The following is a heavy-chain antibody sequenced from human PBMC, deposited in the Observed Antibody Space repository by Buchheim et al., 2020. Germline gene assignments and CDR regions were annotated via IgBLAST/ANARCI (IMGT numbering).Heavy chain of an antibody. Sequence: QVQLVQSGAEVKKPGASVKVSCKASGYTFTSYYMHWVRQAPGQGLEWMGIINPSGGSTSYAQKFQGRVTMTRDTSTSTVYLEMTRLRSEGTAVYYCAGEYCTGSVWHTSAGRPGMDVWGQGTT. J-gene: IGHJ6*02. CDR2: INPSGGST. V-gene: IGHV1-46*01. D-gene: IGHD2-8*02. CDR3: AGEYCTGSVWHTSAGRPGMDV. CDR1: GYTFTSYY.